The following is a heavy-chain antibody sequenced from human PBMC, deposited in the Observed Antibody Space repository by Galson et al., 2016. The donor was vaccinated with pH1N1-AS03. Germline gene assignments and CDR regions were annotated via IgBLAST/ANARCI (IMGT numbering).Heavy chain of an antibody. D-gene: IGHD1-1*01. J-gene: IGHJ6*02. CDR1: GFTFTDFA. V-gene: IGHV3-23*01. CDR2: TSSSGGST. Sequence: SLRLSCATSGFTFTDFAVSWARQAPGRGLEWVSATSSSGGSTYYAESVKGRFTISRDYSENTVDLQMNSLRAEDTAVYYCAKDRNDYRLHYFSGSDVWGQGTTVIVSS. CDR3: AKDRNDYRLHYFSGSDV.